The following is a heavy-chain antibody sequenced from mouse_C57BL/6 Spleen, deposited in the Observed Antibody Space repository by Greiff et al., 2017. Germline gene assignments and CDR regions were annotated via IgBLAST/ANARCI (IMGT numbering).Heavy chain of an antibody. D-gene: IGHD2-3*01. V-gene: IGHV1-69*01. J-gene: IGHJ1*03. CDR2: IDPSDSYT. CDR1: GYTFTSYW. Sequence: QVQLQQPGAELVMPGASVKLSCKASGYTFTSYWMHWVKQRPGQGLEWIGEIDPSDSYTNYNQKFKGKSTLTVDKSSSPAYMQLSSLTSEDSAVYYCARYDSRYFDVWGTGTTVTVSS. CDR3: ARYDSRYFDV.